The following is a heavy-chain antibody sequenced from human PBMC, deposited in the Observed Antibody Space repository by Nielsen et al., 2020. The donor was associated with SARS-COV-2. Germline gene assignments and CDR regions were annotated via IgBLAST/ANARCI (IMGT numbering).Heavy chain of an antibody. CDR3: ARTYYYDSSGYYYDY. CDR1: LCSLPLFS. D-gene: IGHD3-22*01. V-gene: IGHV1-46*01. Sequence: SVHVSCLLSLCSLPLFSILSVPPPPPPALLWLGILIPSGGSTSYAQKFQGRVTITADESTSTAYMELSSLRSEDTAVYYCARTYYYDSSGYYYDYWGQGTLVTVSS. J-gene: IGHJ4*02. CDR2: LIPSGGST.